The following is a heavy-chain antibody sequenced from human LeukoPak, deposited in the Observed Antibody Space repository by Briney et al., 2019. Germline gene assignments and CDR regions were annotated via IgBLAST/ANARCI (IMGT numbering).Heavy chain of an antibody. V-gene: IGHV4-39*01. Sequence: SETLSLTCTVSGGSISSSSYYWGWIRQPPGKGLEWIGSIYYSGSTYYNPSLKSRVTISVDTSKNQFSLKLSSVTAADTAVYYCARLSRARRYFDYWGQGTLVTVSS. CDR2: IYYSGST. CDR1: GGSISSSSYY. J-gene: IGHJ4*02. CDR3: ARLSRARRYFDY.